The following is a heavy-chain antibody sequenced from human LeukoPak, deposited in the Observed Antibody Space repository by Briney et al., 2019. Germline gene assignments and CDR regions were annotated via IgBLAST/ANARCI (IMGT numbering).Heavy chain of an antibody. Sequence: GGSLRLSCAASGFTFSNAWMSWVRQAPGKGLEWVGRIKSKTDGGITDYAAPVKGRFTISRDDSKNTLYLQMNSLKTEDTAVYYCTTDPSYFYWGQGTLVTVSS. CDR1: GFTFSNAW. CDR3: TTDPSYFY. D-gene: IGHD3-10*01. CDR2: IKSKTDGGIT. V-gene: IGHV3-15*01. J-gene: IGHJ4*02.